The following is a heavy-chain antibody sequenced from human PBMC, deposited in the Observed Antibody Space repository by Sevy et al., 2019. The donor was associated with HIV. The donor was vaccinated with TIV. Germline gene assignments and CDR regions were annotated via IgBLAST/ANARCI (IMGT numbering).Heavy chain of an antibody. J-gene: IGHJ4*02. Sequence: GGSLRLSCAASGFTFSNAWMSWVRQAPGKGLEWVGLIKSKTDGWTTDYAAPVKGRFTISRDDSKNTLYLQMNSLKTEDTAVYYCTTDNSYGYYYFDYWGQGTLVTVSS. D-gene: IGHD5-18*01. V-gene: IGHV3-15*01. CDR1: GFTFSNAW. CDR3: TTDNSYGYYYFDY. CDR2: IKSKTDGWTT.